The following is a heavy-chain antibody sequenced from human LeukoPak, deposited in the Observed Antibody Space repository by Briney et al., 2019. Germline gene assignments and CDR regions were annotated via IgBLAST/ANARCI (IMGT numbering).Heavy chain of an antibody. CDR3: ARDGFDSVEMATINPAFDI. Sequence: GGSLRLSCAASGFTFSSYSMNWVRQAPGKGLEWVSSISSSSSYIYYADSVKGRFTISRDNAKNSLYLQMNSLRAEDTAVYYCARDGFDSVEMATINPAFDIWGQGTMVTASS. J-gene: IGHJ3*02. V-gene: IGHV3-21*01. CDR1: GFTFSSYS. CDR2: ISSSSSYI. D-gene: IGHD5-24*01.